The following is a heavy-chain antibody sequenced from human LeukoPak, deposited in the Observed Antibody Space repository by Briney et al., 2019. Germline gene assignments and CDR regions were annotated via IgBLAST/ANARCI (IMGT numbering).Heavy chain of an antibody. V-gene: IGHV3-9*01. J-gene: IGHJ4*02. D-gene: IGHD2-15*01. CDR3: AKDSGGVVHTNFDY. Sequence: PGRSLRLSCAASGFTFDDYAMHWVRQAPGKGLEWVSGISWNSGSTGYVDSVKGRFTISRDNAKNSLYLQMNSLRTEDTALYYCAKDSGGVVHTNFDYWGQGTLVTVSS. CDR2: ISWNSGST. CDR1: GFTFDDYA.